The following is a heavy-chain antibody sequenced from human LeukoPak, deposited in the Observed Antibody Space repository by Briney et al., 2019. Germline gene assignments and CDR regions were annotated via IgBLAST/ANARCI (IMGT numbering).Heavy chain of an antibody. J-gene: IGHJ4*02. CDR1: ALTFSDYS. CDR2: ISSNGSTI. CDR3: ARGPKTSFDY. V-gene: IGHV3-48*01. Sequence: GGSLRLSCAASALTFSDYSMNWVRQAPGKGLEWISYISSNGSTIYYAASVRGRFTISRDSAKNSLYLQMNGLRAEDTAIYYCARGPKTSFDYWGQGTLVTVSS.